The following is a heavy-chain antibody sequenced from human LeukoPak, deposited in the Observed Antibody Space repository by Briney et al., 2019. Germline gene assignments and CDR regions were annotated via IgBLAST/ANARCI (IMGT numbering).Heavy chain of an antibody. CDR3: ATAQGVRGVFGVWFDP. J-gene: IGHJ5*02. Sequence: SVKVSFKASGYTFTGYYMHWVRQAPGQGLAWMGWINPNSGGTNYAQKFQGRVTMTEDTSTDTAYMELSSLRSEDTAVYYCATAQGVRGVFGVWFDPWGQGTLVTVSS. CDR2: INPNSGGT. D-gene: IGHD3-10*01. V-gene: IGHV1-2*02. CDR1: GYTFTGYY.